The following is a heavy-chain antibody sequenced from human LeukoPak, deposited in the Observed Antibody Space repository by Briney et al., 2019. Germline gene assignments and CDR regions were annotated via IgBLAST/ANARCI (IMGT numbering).Heavy chain of an antibody. CDR3: ARVVAAPYNWFDP. V-gene: IGHV4-59*01. CDR1: GGSISSYY. CDR2: IYYSGST. Sequence: SETLSLTCTVSGGSISSYYWSWIRQPPGKGLEWIGYIYYSGSTNYNPSLKSRVTISVDTSKNRFSLKLSSVTAADTAVYYCARVVAAPYNWFDPWGQGTLVTVSS. J-gene: IGHJ5*02. D-gene: IGHD2-15*01.